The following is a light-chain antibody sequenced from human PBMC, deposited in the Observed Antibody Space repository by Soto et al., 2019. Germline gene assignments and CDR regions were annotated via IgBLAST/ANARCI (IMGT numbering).Light chain of an antibody. CDR3: QQYNSLWT. CDR1: QRISGS. CDR2: KAS. Sequence: DIHMTQSPSTLSAPVGDTVTITCRASQRISGSLAWHQQKPRKAPKLLRYKASSLESGLPSRCSGSGSGTEFTLTSSSLPPDESATYCYQQYNSLWTFGQGTKVDIK. V-gene: IGKV1-5*03. J-gene: IGKJ1*01.